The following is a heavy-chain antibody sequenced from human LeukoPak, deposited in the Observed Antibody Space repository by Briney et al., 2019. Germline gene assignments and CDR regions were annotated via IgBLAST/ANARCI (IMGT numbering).Heavy chain of an antibody. CDR1: GFTFDDYG. CDR3: ARGLYSSSWYGSDY. CDR2: INWNGGST. J-gene: IGHJ4*02. Sequence: PGGSLRLSCAASGFTFDDYGMSWVRQAPGKGLEWVSGINWNGGSTGYADSVKGRLTISRDNAKNSLYLQMNSLRAEDTALYYCARGLYSSSWYGSDYWGQGTLVTVSS. D-gene: IGHD6-13*01. V-gene: IGHV3-20*04.